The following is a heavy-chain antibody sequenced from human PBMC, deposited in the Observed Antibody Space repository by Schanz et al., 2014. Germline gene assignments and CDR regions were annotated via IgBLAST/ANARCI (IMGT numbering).Heavy chain of an antibody. CDR1: GFTFSDHY. V-gene: IGHV3-72*01. Sequence: PGGSLRLSCAASGFTFSDHYMDWVRQAPGKGLEWVGRITNKPNNYNTEYAASVKGRFTISRDNAKNSLYLQMNSLRAEDTALYYCARDTAQSCIGPSCFEYFQHWGQGALVTVSS. D-gene: IGHD2-2*01. CDR2: ITNKPNNYNT. CDR3: ARDTAQSCIGPSCFEYFQH. J-gene: IGHJ1*01.